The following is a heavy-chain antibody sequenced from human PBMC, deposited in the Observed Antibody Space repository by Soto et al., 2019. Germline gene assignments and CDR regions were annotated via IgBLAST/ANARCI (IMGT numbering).Heavy chain of an antibody. CDR2: ISGSGVAT. D-gene: IGHD4-17*01. J-gene: IGHJ3*02. CDR3: AHPRGYGVFDAYDI. V-gene: IGHV3-23*01. CDR1: VFTCSTYA. Sequence: GSLRLSCAASVFTCSTYAMNWVRQAPGKGLEWVSAISGSGVATYYADSVKGRFTISRDNSINRLYLQMNSLRTEDTAVYYCAHPRGYGVFDAYDIWGQGTMVTVSS.